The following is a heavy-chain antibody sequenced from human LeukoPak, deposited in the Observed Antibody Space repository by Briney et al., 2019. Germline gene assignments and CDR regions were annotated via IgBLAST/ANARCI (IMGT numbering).Heavy chain of an antibody. D-gene: IGHD2-21*01. V-gene: IGHV1-18*01. Sequence: ASVKVSCKASGYTXTNYGISWVRQAPGQGLEWMGWISAYNGNTNYAQKFQGRVTMTTDTPTSTAYMELRNLRTDDTAVYYCARDEAPVATDFDYWGQGTLVTVSS. CDR1: GYTXTNYG. CDR2: ISAYNGNT. CDR3: ARDEAPVATDFDY. J-gene: IGHJ4*02.